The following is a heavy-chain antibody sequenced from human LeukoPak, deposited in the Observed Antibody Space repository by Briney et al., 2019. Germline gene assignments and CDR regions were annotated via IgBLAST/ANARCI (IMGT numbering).Heavy chain of an antibody. V-gene: IGHV4-34*01. J-gene: IGHJ6*03. CDR2: INHSGST. CDR3: ARRKGGAAIDYYYMDV. Sequence: SETLSLTCAVYGGSFSGYYWSWIRQPPGKGLEWIGEINHSGSTNYNPSLKSRVTISVDTSKNQFSLKLSSVTAADTAVYYCARRKGGAAIDYYYMDVWGKGTTVTVSS. CDR1: GGSFSGYY. D-gene: IGHD2-2*02.